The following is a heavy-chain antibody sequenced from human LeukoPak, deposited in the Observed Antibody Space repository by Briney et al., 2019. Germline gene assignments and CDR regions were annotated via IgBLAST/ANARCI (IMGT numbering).Heavy chain of an antibody. Sequence: GGSLRLSCAASGFTLSSYWRHWVRQAPGKGLGWVSRINSDGSSTSYADSVKGRFTISRDNAKNTLSLQMNSLRAEDTAVYYCARDGILGSHDYWGQGTLVTVSS. V-gene: IGHV3-74*01. CDR1: GFTLSSYW. CDR2: INSDGSST. J-gene: IGHJ4*02. D-gene: IGHD3-3*02. CDR3: ARDGILGSHDY.